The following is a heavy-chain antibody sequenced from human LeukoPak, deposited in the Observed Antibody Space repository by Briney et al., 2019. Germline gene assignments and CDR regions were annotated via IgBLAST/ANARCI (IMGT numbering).Heavy chain of an antibody. CDR2: IYHSGST. D-gene: IGHD5-24*01. Sequence: GSLRLSCAASGFTFSSYWMNWVRQAPGKGLEWIGSIYHSGSTYYNPSLKSRVTISVDTSKNQFSLKLSSVTAADTAVYYCARGGGRRLQKSFDYWGQGTLVTVSS. V-gene: IGHV4-4*02. J-gene: IGHJ4*02. CDR3: ARGGGRRLQKSFDY. CDR1: GFTFSSYW.